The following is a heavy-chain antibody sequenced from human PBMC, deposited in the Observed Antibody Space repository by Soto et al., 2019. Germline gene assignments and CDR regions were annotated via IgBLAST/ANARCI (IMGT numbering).Heavy chain of an antibody. J-gene: IGHJ6*02. CDR2: ISGSGGST. CDR3: AKDIRRGTYYGILTSLYYYYGMDV. V-gene: IGHV3-23*01. CDR1: GFTFSSYA. Sequence: GGSLRLSCAASGFTFSSYAMSWVRQAPGKGLEWVSAISGSGGSTYYADSVKGRFTISRDNAKNSLYLQMNSLRAEDTALYYCAKDIRRGTYYGILTSLYYYYGMDVWGQGTTVTVSS. D-gene: IGHD3-9*01.